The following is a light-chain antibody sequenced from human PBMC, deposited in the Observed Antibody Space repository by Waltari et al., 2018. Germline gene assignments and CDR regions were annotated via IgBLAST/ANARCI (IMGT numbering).Light chain of an antibody. CDR2: AAS. Sequence: IQLTQSPSSLSASVGDRVPIPCRSSQGISSNLAWYQQKPGKAPKLLSSAASTLQSAVPLRFSGSGSGTDVTLTISSLQPEDFATYYCQQLNSYPITFGQGTRLEIK. J-gene: IGKJ5*01. CDR3: QQLNSYPIT. V-gene: IGKV1-9*01. CDR1: QGISSN.